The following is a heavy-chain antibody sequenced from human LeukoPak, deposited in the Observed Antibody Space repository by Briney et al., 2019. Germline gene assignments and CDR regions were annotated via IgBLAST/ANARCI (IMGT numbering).Heavy chain of an antibody. CDR1: GGSISSSSYY. V-gene: IGHV4-39*01. J-gene: IGHJ4*02. CDR2: IYYSGST. Sequence: SETLSLTCTVSGGSISSSSYYWGWIRQPPGKGLEWIGSIYYSGSTYYNPSLKSRVTMSVDTSKNQFSLKLSSVTAADTAVYYCARHLLTLITFEEIFDYWGQGTLVTVSS. CDR3: ARHLLTLITFEEIFDY. D-gene: IGHD3-10*01.